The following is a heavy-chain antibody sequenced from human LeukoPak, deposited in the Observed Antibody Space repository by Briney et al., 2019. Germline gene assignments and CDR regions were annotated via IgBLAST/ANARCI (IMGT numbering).Heavy chain of an antibody. CDR3: ARQRDIQLWSYYYYGMDV. V-gene: IGHV4-39*01. CDR2: IYYSGST. J-gene: IGHJ6*02. D-gene: IGHD5-18*01. Sequence: SETLSLTCTVSGGSISSSSYYGGWIRHPPGKGLEGIGSIYYSGSTYSNPSLKRRVTISVDTSKNQFSLKLSSVTAADTAVYYCARQRDIQLWSYYYYGMDVWGQGTTVTVSS. CDR1: GGSISSSSYY.